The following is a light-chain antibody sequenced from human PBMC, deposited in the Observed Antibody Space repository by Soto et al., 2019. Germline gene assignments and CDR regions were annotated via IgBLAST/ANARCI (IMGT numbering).Light chain of an antibody. CDR2: GAS. J-gene: IGKJ1*01. Sequence: EIVFTRSPGTLSLSPGERATLSCRASQSVRSNFLAWYQQKPGQAPRLLIYGASNRATGIPDRFSGSGSGTDFTLTITRLEPEDFAMYYCQRYDSLRTFGQGTKVDIK. CDR1: QSVRSNF. CDR3: QRYDSLRT. V-gene: IGKV3-20*01.